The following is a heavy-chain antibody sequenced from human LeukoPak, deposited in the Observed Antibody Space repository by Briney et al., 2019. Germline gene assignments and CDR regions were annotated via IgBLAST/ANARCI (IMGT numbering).Heavy chain of an antibody. V-gene: IGHV1-2*02. D-gene: IGHD5-18*01. CDR1: GYTFTGYY. J-gene: IGHJ4*02. CDR3: AAKIGYSYGFGY. Sequence: GASVKVSCKASGYTFTGYYIHWVRQAPGQGLEWMGWINPNSGGTNYAQKFQGRVTMTRDTSISTAYMELSRLRSDDTAVYYCAAKIGYSYGFGYWGQGTLVTVSS. CDR2: INPNSGGT.